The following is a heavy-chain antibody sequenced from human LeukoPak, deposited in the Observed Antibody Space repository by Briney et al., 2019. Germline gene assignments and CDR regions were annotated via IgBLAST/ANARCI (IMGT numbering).Heavy chain of an antibody. V-gene: IGHV4-59*12. CDR2: IYYSGST. Sequence: SETLSLTCTVSGGSISSYHWSWIRQPPGKGLEWIGNIYYSGSTNYNPSLKSRVTMSVDTSKNQFSLKLSSVTAADTAVYYCARSYYGSGKDAFDIWGQGTMVTVSS. CDR3: ARSYYGSGKDAFDI. J-gene: IGHJ3*02. D-gene: IGHD3-10*01. CDR1: GGSISSYH.